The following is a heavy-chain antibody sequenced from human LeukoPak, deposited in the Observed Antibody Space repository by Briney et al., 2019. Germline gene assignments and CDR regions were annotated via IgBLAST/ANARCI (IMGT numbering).Heavy chain of an antibody. Sequence: GRSLRLSCAASGLRFADYAMHWVRQAPGKGLEWVSGISWNTANTGYADSVKGRFTISRDNARNSLYLQMNSLRVEDTAFYYCTKAPGVTTGWFDPWGQGTLVTVSS. D-gene: IGHD4-17*01. CDR1: GLRFADYA. CDR2: ISWNTANT. CDR3: TKAPGVTTGWFDP. V-gene: IGHV3-9*01. J-gene: IGHJ5*02.